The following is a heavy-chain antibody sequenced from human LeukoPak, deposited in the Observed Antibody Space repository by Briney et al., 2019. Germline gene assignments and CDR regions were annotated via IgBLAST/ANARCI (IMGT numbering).Heavy chain of an antibody. D-gene: IGHD3-10*01. CDR1: GFTFDDYG. J-gene: IGHJ5*02. CDR2: INWNGGST. V-gene: IGHV3-20*04. CDR3: AREVTPFGPGLDWFDP. Sequence: GGSLRLSCAASGFTFDDYGMSWVRQAPGKGLEWVSGINWNGGSTGYADSVKGRFTISRDNAKNSLYLQMNSLRAEDTALYYCAREVTPFGPGLDWFDPWGQGTLVTVSS.